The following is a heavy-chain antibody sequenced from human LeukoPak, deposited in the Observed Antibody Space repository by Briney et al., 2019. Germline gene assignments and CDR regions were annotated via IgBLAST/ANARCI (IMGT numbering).Heavy chain of an antibody. CDR3: ASQAVAGPTDAFDI. J-gene: IGHJ3*02. Sequence: SQTLSLTCAISGDSVSSNSAAWNWIRPSPSRGLEWLGRTYYRSKWYNDYAVSMKSRITINPDTSMNQFSLHLNSVTPEDTAVYYCASQAVAGPTDAFDIWGQGTMVTLSS. D-gene: IGHD6-19*01. V-gene: IGHV6-1*01. CDR2: TYYRSKWYN. CDR1: GDSVSSNSAA.